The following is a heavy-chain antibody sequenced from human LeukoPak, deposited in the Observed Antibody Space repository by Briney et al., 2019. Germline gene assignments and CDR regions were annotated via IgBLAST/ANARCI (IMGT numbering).Heavy chain of an antibody. J-gene: IGHJ4*02. Sequence: GGSLRLSCAASGFTFDDYGMSWVRHAPGEGLEWVSVIYSGGSTYYADSVKGRFTISRDNSKNTLYLQMNSLRAEDTAVYYCARGGSGSYFFDYWGQGTLVTVSS. V-gene: IGHV3-53*01. D-gene: IGHD1-26*01. CDR2: IYSGGST. CDR3: ARGGSGSYFFDY. CDR1: GFTFDDYG.